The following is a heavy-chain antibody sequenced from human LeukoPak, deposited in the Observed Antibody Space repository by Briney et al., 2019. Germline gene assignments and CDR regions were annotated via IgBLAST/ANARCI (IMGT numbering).Heavy chain of an antibody. CDR3: AAFDDSWSGYFSSAPYYYYVDV. CDR2: FDPHDDET. J-gene: IGHJ6*03. V-gene: IGHV1-24*01. D-gene: IGHD3-3*01. Sequence: ASVTVSFKVSGHTLTALPMHWVRQAPGKGLGWMGRFDPHDDETIYAQNFQGRVTMTEDTSTNTAFMELTSLRSEDTAVYYCAAFDDSWSGYFSSAPYYYYVDVWGGGTTVTVSS. CDR1: GHTLTALP.